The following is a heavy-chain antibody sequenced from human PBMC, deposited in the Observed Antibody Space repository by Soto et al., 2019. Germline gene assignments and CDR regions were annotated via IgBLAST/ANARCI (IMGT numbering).Heavy chain of an antibody. D-gene: IGHD4-17*01. CDR3: AASPGATVTTGYYYYGMDV. Sequence: GASVKVSCKASGFTFTSSAVQWVRQARGQRLEWIGWIVAGSGNTNYAQKFQERVTITRDMSTSTAYMELSSLRSEDTAVYYCAASPGATVTTGYYYYGMDVWGQGTTVTVSS. CDR2: IVAGSGNT. V-gene: IGHV1-58*01. J-gene: IGHJ6*02. CDR1: GFTFTSSA.